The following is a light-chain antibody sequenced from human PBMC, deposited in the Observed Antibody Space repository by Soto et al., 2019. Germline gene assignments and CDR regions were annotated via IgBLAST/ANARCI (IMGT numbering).Light chain of an antibody. CDR1: SSDVGSTFNY. CDR2: DVN. V-gene: IGLV2-14*03. CDR3: SAYSTGSPPVL. J-gene: IGLJ3*02. Sequence: QSVLTQPASVSGSPGQSITISCTGTSSDVGSTFNYVSWYQHHPCNAPRLIMSDVNHRPSGVSDRFSGSKSGNTASLTISGLQEADDADYSYSAYSTGSPPVLFGGGTKLTVL.